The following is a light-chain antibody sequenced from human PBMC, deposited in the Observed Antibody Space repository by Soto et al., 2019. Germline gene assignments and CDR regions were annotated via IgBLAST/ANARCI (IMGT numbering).Light chain of an antibody. CDR2: AAS. CDR3: QQLYIFPLT. J-gene: IGKJ5*01. V-gene: IGKV1-9*01. CDR1: QGISSF. Sequence: DIHLTQSPSFLSSSVGDRVTIPCRASQGISSFLAWYQQKPGKAPNLLMYAASTLQSGVPSRFSGGESGTEYTLTISSLQPEDFATYYCQQLYIFPLTFGQGTRLEIK.